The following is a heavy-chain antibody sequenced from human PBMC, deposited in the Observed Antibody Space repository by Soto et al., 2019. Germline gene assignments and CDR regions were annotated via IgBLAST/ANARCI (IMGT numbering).Heavy chain of an antibody. CDR3: ARTGSNYGYYYYYGMDV. J-gene: IGHJ6*02. D-gene: IGHD4-4*01. Sequence: SVKVSCKASGGTFSSYAISWVRQAPGQGLEWMGGIIPIFGTANYAQKFQGRVTITADESTSTAYMELSSLRSEDTAVYYCARTGSNYGYYYYYGMDVWGQGTTVTVYS. CDR2: IIPIFGTA. CDR1: GGTFSSYA. V-gene: IGHV1-69*13.